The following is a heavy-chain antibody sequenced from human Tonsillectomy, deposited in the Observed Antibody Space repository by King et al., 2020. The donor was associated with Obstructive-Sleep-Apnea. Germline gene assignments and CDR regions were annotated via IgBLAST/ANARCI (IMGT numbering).Heavy chain of an antibody. Sequence: VQLQESGPGLVKPSETLSLTCTVSGYSISSGYYWGWIRQPPGKGLEWIGSIYHSGSTYYNPSLKSRVTISVDTSKNQFSLKLSSVTAADPAVYYCARDIGIVGATADYWGQGTLVTVSS. D-gene: IGHD1-26*01. CDR2: IYHSGST. V-gene: IGHV4-38-2*02. J-gene: IGHJ4*02. CDR3: ARDIGIVGATADY. CDR1: GYSISSGYY.